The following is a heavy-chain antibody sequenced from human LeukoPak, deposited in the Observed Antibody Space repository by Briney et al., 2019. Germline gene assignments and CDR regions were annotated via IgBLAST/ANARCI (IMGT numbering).Heavy chain of an antibody. CDR1: GYTFTSYW. CDR3: ARLRKTGYSSGWPSNLAPLDY. J-gene: IGHJ4*02. D-gene: IGHD6-19*01. CDR2: IYPGDSDT. V-gene: IGHV5-51*01. Sequence: GESLKISCKGSGYTFTSYWIGWVRQMPGKGLERMGIIYPGDSDTRYSPSFQGQVTISADRSISTAYLQWNSLKASDTAMYYCARLRKTGYSSGWPSNLAPLDYWGQGTLVTVSS.